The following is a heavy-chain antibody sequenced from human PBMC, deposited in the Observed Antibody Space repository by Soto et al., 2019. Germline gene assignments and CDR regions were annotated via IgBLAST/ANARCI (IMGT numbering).Heavy chain of an antibody. J-gene: IGHJ4*02. CDR2: VFYSGTT. CDR1: GVSIGSNIYY. D-gene: IGHD3-3*01. Sequence: SETLSLTCTVSGVSIGSNIYYWGWIRQPPGKGLEWIGTVFYSGTTYHNPSLKSRVTISIDRSKNQFSLKMSSVTAADTAVYYCARGTLLGWRGYYFDYWGQGTLVTVSS. CDR3: ARGTLLGWRGYYFDY. V-gene: IGHV4-39*01.